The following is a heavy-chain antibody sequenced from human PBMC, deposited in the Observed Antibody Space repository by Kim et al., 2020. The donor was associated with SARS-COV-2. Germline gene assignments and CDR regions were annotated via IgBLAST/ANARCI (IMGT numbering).Heavy chain of an antibody. V-gene: IGHV3-9*01. CDR3: VRDTSTGGADV. D-gene: IGHD3-16*01. CDR2: RT. J-gene: IGHJ6*02. Sequence: RTGYSDSVRGRFTIFSDNAKNSLYLQMNSLRVDDTALYFCVRDTSTGGADVWGQGTTVTVSS.